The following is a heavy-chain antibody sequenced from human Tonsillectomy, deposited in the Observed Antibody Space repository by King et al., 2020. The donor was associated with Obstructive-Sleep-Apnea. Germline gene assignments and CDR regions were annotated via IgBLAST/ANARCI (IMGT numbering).Heavy chain of an antibody. D-gene: IGHD3-10*01. CDR3: AHRQRLREKEYFFDY. J-gene: IGHJ4*02. CDR1: GFSLSTSGVG. V-gene: IGHV2-5*02. Sequence: ITLKESGPTLVQPTQTLTLTCTFSGFSLSTSGVGVGWIRQPPRKALEWLALIYWDDDKRYSPSLKSRLTITKDTSKNQVVLTMTNMDPVDTASYYCAHRQRLREKEYFFDYWGQGTLVTVSS. CDR2: IYWDDDK.